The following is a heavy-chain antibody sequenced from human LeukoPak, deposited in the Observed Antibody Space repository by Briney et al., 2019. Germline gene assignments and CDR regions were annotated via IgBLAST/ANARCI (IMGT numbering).Heavy chain of an antibody. CDR3: ARERVETRGGYPPYYFDY. CDR2: INPNSGGT. D-gene: IGHD1-26*01. V-gene: IGHV1-2*02. CDR1: GYTFTGYY. Sequence: VASVKVSCKASGYTFTGYYMHWVRQAPGQGLEWMGWINPNSGGTNYAQKFQGRLTMTRDTSISTAYMELSRLRSDDTAVYYCARERVETRGGYPPYYFDYWGQGTLVTVSS. J-gene: IGHJ4*02.